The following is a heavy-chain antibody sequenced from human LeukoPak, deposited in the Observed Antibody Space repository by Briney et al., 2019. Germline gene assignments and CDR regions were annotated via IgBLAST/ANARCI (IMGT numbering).Heavy chain of an antibody. Sequence: GGSLRLSCAASGFTFSSYEMNWVRQAPGKGLEWVSYISSSGSTIYYADSVKGRFTISRDNAKNSLYLQMNSLRAEDTAAYYCARGGYGDPGGTYYYYYGMDVWGQGTTVTVSS. D-gene: IGHD4-17*01. J-gene: IGHJ6*02. V-gene: IGHV3-48*03. CDR3: ARGGYGDPGGTYYYYYGMDV. CDR2: ISSSGSTI. CDR1: GFTFSSYE.